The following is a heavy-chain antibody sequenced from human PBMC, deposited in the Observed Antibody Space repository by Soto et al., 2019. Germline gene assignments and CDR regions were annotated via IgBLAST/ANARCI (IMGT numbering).Heavy chain of an antibody. D-gene: IGHD2-21*02. CDR1: GGTFSSYA. V-gene: IGHV1-69*06. Sequence: SVKVSCKASGGTFSSYAISWVRQAPGQGLEWMGGIIPIFGTANYAQKFQGRVTITADKSTSTAYMELSSLRSEDTAVYYCARSEHIVVVTALRQYNWFDPWGQGTLVTVSS. CDR2: IIPIFGTA. J-gene: IGHJ5*02. CDR3: ARSEHIVVVTALRQYNWFDP.